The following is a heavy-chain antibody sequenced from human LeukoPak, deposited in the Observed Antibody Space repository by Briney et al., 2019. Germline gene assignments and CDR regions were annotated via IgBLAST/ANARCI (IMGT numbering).Heavy chain of an antibody. V-gene: IGHV3-33*01. D-gene: IGHD3-3*01. Sequence: GSLGPSLAASGFRLRTYGLHRVRPAPSKGPEWVAVNLYDGSNENYPDSVKGRFTISRDNSKNTVYLQMNSLGVEDTAVYYCARDRAGGDHRYFGSWGQGTPVTVSS. CDR2: NLYDGSNE. CDR1: GFRLRTYG. J-gene: IGHJ5*02. CDR3: ARDRAGGDHRYFGS.